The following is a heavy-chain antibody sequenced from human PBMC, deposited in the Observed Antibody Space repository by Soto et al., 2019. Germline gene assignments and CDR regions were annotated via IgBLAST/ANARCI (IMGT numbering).Heavy chain of an antibody. D-gene: IGHD2-8*01. CDR1: GGTLSGYT. J-gene: IGHJ5*02. V-gene: IGHV1-69*08. Sequence: SVKVSCKASGGTLSGYTFSWVRPAPGQGLEWMGRIIPLLDTADYAQKFQGRVTITADKSTSTTYMELSSLRSEDTAVYYCVRNLYEYTNSSWFDPWGQGTLVTVSS. CDR3: VRNLYEYTNSSWFDP. CDR2: IIPLLDTA.